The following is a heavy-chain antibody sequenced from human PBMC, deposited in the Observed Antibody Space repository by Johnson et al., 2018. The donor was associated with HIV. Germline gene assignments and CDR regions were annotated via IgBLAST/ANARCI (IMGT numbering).Heavy chain of an antibody. V-gene: IGHV3-7*01. CDR3: ARGNSVAARIGAFDI. CDR1: GFTFDDYG. CDR2: IKQDGGEK. J-gene: IGHJ3*02. Sequence: VQLVESGGGVVRPGGSLRLSCAASGFTFDDYGMSWVRQAPGKGLEWVANIKQDGGEKNYVDSVRGRFTISRDNAKNSLYLQMNSLRPEDTAVFYCARGNSVAARIGAFDIWGQGTMVTVSS. D-gene: IGHD6-6*01.